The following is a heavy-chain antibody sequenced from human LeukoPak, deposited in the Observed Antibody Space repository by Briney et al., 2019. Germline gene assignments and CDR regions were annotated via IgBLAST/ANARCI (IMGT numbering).Heavy chain of an antibody. CDR3: ARTSSVDTALVGVHWFDP. CDR2: IFHSGST. CDR1: GDSISSGHY. Sequence: SETLSLTCAVSGDSISSGHYWAWLRQPPGKGLEWIRSIFHSGSTYRNPSLRSRVTISLNTSKNQFSLILSSMTAADTAVYYCARTSSVDTALVGVHWFDPWGQGTLVTVSS. D-gene: IGHD5-18*01. J-gene: IGHJ5*02. V-gene: IGHV4-38-2*01.